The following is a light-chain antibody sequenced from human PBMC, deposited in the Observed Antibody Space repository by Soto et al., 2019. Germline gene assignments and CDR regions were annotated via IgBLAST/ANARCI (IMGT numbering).Light chain of an antibody. V-gene: IGKV1-5*01. CDR3: QQYNNWLT. J-gene: IGKJ4*01. CDR2: DVS. Sequence: DIQMTQSPSTLPASVGDRVTISCRASQTVERWLAWYQQKPGKAPKLLISDVSTLERGVPSRFSGSGSATEFTLTISGLQSDDFATYYCQQYNNWLTFGGGTKVEIK. CDR1: QTVERW.